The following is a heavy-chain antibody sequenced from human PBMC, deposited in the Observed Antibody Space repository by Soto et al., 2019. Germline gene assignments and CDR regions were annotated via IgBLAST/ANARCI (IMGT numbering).Heavy chain of an antibody. CDR2: MNPNSGNT. J-gene: IGHJ5*02. Sequence: GASVKVSCKASGYTFTSYDINWVRQATGQGLEWMGWMNPNSGNTGYAQKFQGRVTMTRNTSISTAYMELSSLRSEDTAVYYCARSYQVGVVVAATDDRWFDPWGQGTLVTVSS. CDR3: ARSYQVGVVVAATDDRWFDP. V-gene: IGHV1-8*01. CDR1: GYTFTSYD. D-gene: IGHD2-15*01.